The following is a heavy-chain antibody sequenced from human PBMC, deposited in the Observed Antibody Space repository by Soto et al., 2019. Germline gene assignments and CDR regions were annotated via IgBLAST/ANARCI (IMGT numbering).Heavy chain of an antibody. CDR2: IYYSGST. D-gene: IGHD4-4*01. J-gene: IGHJ4*02. V-gene: IGHV4-39*07. CDR1: GGSISSSSYY. CDR3: ARVTDYSNDY. Sequence: SETLSLTCTVSGGSISSSSYYWGWIRQPPGKWLEWIGSIYYSGSTYYNPSLKSRVTISVDTSKNQFSLKLSSVTAADTAVYYCARVTDYSNDYWGQGTLVTVSS.